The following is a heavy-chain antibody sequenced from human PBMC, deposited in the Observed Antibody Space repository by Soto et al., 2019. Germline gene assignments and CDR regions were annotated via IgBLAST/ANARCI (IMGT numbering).Heavy chain of an antibody. CDR3: ARVVGGYDILTGYYGWFDP. J-gene: IGHJ5*02. V-gene: IGHV3-7*03. D-gene: IGHD3-9*01. CDR2: IKQDGGEK. Sequence: GGSLRLSCAASGFTFSSYWMSWVRQAPGKGLEWVANIKQDGGEKYYVDSVKGRFTISRDNAKNSLYLQMNSLRAEDTAVYYCARVVGGYDILTGYYGWFDPWGQGTLVTVSS. CDR1: GFTFSSYW.